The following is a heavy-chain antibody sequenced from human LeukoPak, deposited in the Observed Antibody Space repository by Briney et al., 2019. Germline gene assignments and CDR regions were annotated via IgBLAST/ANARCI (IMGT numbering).Heavy chain of an antibody. CDR3: TTNGWYCLDH. J-gene: IGHJ1*01. CDR2: IHHRGGT. D-gene: IGHD6-19*01. CDR1: GGSISSDNW. Sequence: PSGTLSLTCAVSGGSISSDNWWSWVRQPPGKRLEWIGEIHHRGGTNYNPSLQSRVTVSVDKSNNHFSLRLTSVTAADTAVYYCTTNGWYCLDHWGQGALVTVSS. V-gene: IGHV4-4*02.